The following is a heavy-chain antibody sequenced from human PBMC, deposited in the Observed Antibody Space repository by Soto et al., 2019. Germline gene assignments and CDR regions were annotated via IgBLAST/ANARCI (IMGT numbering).Heavy chain of an antibody. CDR2: IYPGDSDT. D-gene: IGHD1-1*01. Sequence: GESLKISCKGSGYSFTNHWIGWVRQMPGKGLEWMGIIYPGDSDTKYSPSFQGQVTISADKSISTAYLQWISLKASDTAMYYCARQKQLGYYYYGLDVWGQGTTVTVSS. CDR1: GYSFTNHW. V-gene: IGHV5-51*01. CDR3: ARQKQLGYYYYGLDV. J-gene: IGHJ6*02.